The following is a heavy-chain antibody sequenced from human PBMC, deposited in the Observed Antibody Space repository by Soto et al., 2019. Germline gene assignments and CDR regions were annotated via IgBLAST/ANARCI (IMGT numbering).Heavy chain of an antibody. CDR2: IYPGDSDT. Sequence: VESLKISCKVSGYSFTSYWIGWVRHMPGKGLEWMGIIYPGDSDTRYSPSFQGQVTISADKSIKTTYLQWSSLKASDTAIYFCASSVLVTSTMNYFDLWGQGTLVTVSS. CDR1: GYSFTSYW. D-gene: IGHD2-8*02. CDR3: ASSVLVTSTMNYFDL. V-gene: IGHV5-51*01. J-gene: IGHJ4*02.